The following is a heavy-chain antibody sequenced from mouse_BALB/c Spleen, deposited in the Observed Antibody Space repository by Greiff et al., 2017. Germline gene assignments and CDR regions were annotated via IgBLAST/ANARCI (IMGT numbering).Heavy chain of an antibody. D-gene: IGHD1-1*01. CDR3: ASRVGYGSSGAY. J-gene: IGHJ3*01. Sequence: VQLQQSGPGLVAPSQSLSITCTVSGFSLTSYGVHWVRQPPGKGLEWLGVIWAGGSTNYNSALMSRLSISKDNSKSQVFLKMNSLQTDDTAMYYCASRVGYGSSGAYWGQGTLVTVSA. CDR1: GFSLTSYG. V-gene: IGHV2-9*02. CDR2: IWAGGST.